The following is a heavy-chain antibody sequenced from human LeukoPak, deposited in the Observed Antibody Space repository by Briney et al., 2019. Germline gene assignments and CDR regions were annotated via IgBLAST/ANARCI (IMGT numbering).Heavy chain of an antibody. Sequence: TSKTLSLTCAVYGGSFSGYYWSWIRQPPGKGLQWIGEINHSGSTNYNPSLKSRVTISVDTSKNQFSLKLSSVTAADTAVYYCASATSIATNNWFDPWGQGTLVTVST. CDR3: ASATSIATNNWFDP. CDR2: INHSGST. CDR1: GGSFSGYY. J-gene: IGHJ5*02. D-gene: IGHD6-6*01. V-gene: IGHV4-34*01.